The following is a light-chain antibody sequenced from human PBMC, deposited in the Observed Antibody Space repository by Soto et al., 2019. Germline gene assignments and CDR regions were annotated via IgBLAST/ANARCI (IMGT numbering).Light chain of an antibody. Sequence: DIQMTQSPSSLSASVGVRVTITCRASQGRSIYLAWFQQKPGKAPKSLIYAASTLQSGAPSKLSGGGSGTEFILTISSLQPEDSATYYWQQYNTYHRTFGEGTKVEIK. CDR3: QQYNTYHRT. CDR1: QGRSIY. V-gene: IGKV1-16*02. J-gene: IGKJ1*01. CDR2: AAS.